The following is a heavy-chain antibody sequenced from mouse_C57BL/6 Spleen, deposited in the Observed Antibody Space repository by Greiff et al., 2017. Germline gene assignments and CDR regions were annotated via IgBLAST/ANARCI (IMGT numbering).Heavy chain of an antibody. CDR2: IDPEDGET. J-gene: IGHJ4*01. V-gene: IGHV14-2*01. CDR3: ARYSTHYYAMDY. Sequence: EVQLQESGAELVKPGASVKLSCTASGFNIKDYYMHWVKQRTEQGLEWIGRIDPEDGETKYAPKFPGKATITADTSSNTAYLQLSSLTSEDTAVYYCARYSTHYYAMDYWGQGTSVTVSS. D-gene: IGHD2-5*01. CDR1: GFNIKDYY.